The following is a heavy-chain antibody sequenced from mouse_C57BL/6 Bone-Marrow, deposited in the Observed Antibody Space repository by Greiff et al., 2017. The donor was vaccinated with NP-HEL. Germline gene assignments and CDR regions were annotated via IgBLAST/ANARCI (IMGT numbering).Heavy chain of an antibody. D-gene: IGHD1-1*01. CDR1: GFTFSSYA. J-gene: IGHJ1*03. CDR3: TRDPLIYYGSSYWYFDV. Sequence: EVQRVESGEGLVKPGGSLKLSCAASGFTFSSYAMSWVRQTPEKRLEWVAYISSGGDYIYYADTVKGRFTISRDNARNTLYLQMSSLKSEDTAMYYCTRDPLIYYGSSYWYFDVWGTGTTVTVSS. V-gene: IGHV5-9-1*02. CDR2: ISSGGDYI.